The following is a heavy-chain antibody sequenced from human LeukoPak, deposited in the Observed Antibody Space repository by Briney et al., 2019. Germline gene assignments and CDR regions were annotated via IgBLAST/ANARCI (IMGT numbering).Heavy chain of an antibody. CDR1: GFTFSSYW. Sequence: GGSLRLSCAASGFTFSSYWMSWVRQAPGKGLEWVANIKQDGSEKYYVDSVKGRFTISRDNSKNTLYLQMNSLRAEDTAVYYCARDVYYDILTGYPSDYYGMDVWGQGTTVTVSS. D-gene: IGHD3-9*01. V-gene: IGHV3-7*01. CDR2: IKQDGSEK. CDR3: ARDVYYDILTGYPSDYYGMDV. J-gene: IGHJ6*02.